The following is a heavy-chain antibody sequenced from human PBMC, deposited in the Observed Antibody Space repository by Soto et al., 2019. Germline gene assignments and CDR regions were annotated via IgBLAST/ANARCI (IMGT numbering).Heavy chain of an antibody. J-gene: IGHJ4*02. CDR3: ARDHLGNGITIFHDFDH. CDR2: ISYDGDNK. Sequence: PGGSLRLSCAASGFTFSSYVMHWVRQAPGKGLEWVAVISYDGDNKYYADSVKGRFTISRDNSKNTVYLQMNTLRAEDTAVYYCARDHLGNGITIFHDFDHWGQGT. CDR1: GFTFSSYV. D-gene: IGHD3-9*01. V-gene: IGHV3-30-3*01.